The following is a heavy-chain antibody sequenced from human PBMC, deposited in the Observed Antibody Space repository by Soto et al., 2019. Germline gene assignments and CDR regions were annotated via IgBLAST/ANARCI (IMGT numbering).Heavy chain of an antibody. CDR3: ARATSSSWSYYYYYGMDV. V-gene: IGHV3-11*01. CDR2: ISSSGSTI. D-gene: IGHD6-13*01. J-gene: IGHJ6*02. CDR1: GFTFSGYY. Sequence: PGGSLRLSCAASGFTFSGYYMSWIRQAPGKGLEWVSYISSSGSTIYYADSVKGRFTISRDNAKNSLYLQMNSLRAEDTAVYYCARATSSSWSYYYYYGMDVWGQGTTVTVSS.